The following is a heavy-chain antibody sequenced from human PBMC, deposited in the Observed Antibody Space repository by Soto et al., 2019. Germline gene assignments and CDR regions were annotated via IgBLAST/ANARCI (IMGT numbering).Heavy chain of an antibody. CDR2: IFSNDEK. V-gene: IGHV2-26*01. CDR3: ARIRRDGTDFHLIDY. Sequence: QVTLKESGPVLVKPTETLTLTCTVSGFSLINARVGVSWLRQPPGKALEWLAHIFSNDEKSYSTSLKSRLTISKDTSKSQVVLTMTNMDPVDTATYYCARIRRDGTDFHLIDYWGRGTLVTVSS. J-gene: IGHJ4*02. D-gene: IGHD2-15*01. CDR1: GFSLINARVG.